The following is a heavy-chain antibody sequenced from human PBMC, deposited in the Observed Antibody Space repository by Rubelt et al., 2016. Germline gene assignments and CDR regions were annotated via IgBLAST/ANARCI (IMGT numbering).Heavy chain of an antibody. D-gene: IGHD6-13*01. CDR1: SSYA. V-gene: IGHV3-30*04. CDR2: VSYDGSNK. J-gene: IGHJ4*02. Sequence: SSYAMHWVRQAPGKGLDWVAVVSYDGSNKFYADSVKGRFTISRDTSKNTLYLQMNSLRAEDTAVYYCARRLRGSSWGIVDYWGQGTLVTVSS. CDR3: ARRLRGSSWGIVDY.